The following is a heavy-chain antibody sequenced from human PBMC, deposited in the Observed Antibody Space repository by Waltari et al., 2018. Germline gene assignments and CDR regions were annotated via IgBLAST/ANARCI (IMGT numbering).Heavy chain of an antibody. D-gene: IGHD3-16*01. V-gene: IGHV3-53*01. Sequence: EVEVVESGGDLIQPGGSLRLSCVVSGFSVTSSYMRWVRQAPGKGLGRGNKINSDDSTCKADSRMGRFISSRGASKNTVCLHMKSLRSEDTAIYHCARGHNLYSDSGAYFNPHHWYLDPWGRGTMVAVSS. CDR2: INSDDST. J-gene: IGHJ2*01. CDR1: GFSVTSSY. CDR3: ARGHNLYSDSGAYFNPHHWYLDP.